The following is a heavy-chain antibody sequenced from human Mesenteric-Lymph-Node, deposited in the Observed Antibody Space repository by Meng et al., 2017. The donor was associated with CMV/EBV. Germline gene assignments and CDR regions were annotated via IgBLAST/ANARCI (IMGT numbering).Heavy chain of an antibody. D-gene: IGHD5-24*01. Sequence: GESLKISCAASGFTFSNYAMSWVRQAPGKGLQWVSTISGSGSGDSTYYADSVKGRFTISRDNSKNTLYLQMNSLRAEDTAVFYCGRLLRDRGATRIDQWGQGTLVTVSS. J-gene: IGHJ4*02. CDR2: ISGSGSGDST. CDR3: GRLLRDRGATRIDQ. CDR1: GFTFSNYA. V-gene: IGHV3-23*01.